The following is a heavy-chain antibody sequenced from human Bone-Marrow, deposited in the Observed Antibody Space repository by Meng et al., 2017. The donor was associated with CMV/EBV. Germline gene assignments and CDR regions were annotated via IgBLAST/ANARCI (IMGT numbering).Heavy chain of an antibody. J-gene: IGHJ5*02. V-gene: IGHV4-34*01. D-gene: IGHD6-19*01. CDR1: GGSFSGYY. Sequence: SETLSLTFAVYGGSFSGYYWSWIRQPPGKGLEWIREINHSGSTNYNPSLNSRVTISVDTSKNQFSLKLSSVTAADTAMYYCARTTIAYLSGWHNWFDPWGQGILVTVSS. CDR3: ARTTIAYLSGWHNWFDP. CDR2: INHSGST.